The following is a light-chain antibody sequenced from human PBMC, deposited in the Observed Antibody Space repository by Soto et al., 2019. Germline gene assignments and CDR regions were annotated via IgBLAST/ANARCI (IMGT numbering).Light chain of an antibody. J-gene: IGLJ1*01. Sequence: QSVLTQPHSVSGSPGQSVTISCTGTSSDVGGYSYVSWYQQHPGKAPELIIYDVTERPSGVPDHFSGSKSGNTASLTISGLQAEDEADYYCCSYTGSYSYVFGIGTKVTV. CDR2: DVT. CDR1: SSDVGGYSY. CDR3: CSYTGSYSYV. V-gene: IGLV2-11*01.